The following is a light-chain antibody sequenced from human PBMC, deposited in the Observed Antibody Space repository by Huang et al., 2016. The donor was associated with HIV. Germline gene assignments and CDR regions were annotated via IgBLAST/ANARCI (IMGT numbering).Light chain of an antibody. CDR2: KAS. V-gene: IGKV1-5*03. J-gene: IGKJ1*01. Sequence: DIQMTQSPSTLSASVGDRVTITCRASQSISSSLAWYQQKQGKAPKLLIYKASNLESGVPSTFSGSGSGTEFTLTISSLQPDDFATYYCQQYKIYSWTFGQGTKVEIK. CDR1: QSISSS. CDR3: QQYKIYSWT.